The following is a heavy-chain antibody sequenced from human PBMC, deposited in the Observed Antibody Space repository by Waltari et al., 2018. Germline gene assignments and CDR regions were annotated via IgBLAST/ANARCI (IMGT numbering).Heavy chain of an antibody. V-gene: IGHV4-4*07. CDR1: GGALSRHH. CDR3: ARNGNGDYGGFLDH. D-gene: IGHD4-17*01. CDR2: IHASGKT. Sequence: QVQLQASGPGLVKSSGTMSRSCTVPGGALSRHHWTWIRRPAGKGLEWIGRIHASGKTKYNPSLTGRVAMSVDPSKNQFSLRLTSVTAADTAVYYCARNGNGDYGGFLDHWGQGIVVGVSS. J-gene: IGHJ4*02.